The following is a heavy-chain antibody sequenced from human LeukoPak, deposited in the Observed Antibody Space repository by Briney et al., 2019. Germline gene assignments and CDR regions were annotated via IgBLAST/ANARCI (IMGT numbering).Heavy chain of an antibody. CDR2: ISSSSSYI. D-gene: IGHD1-20*01. CDR3: AKIGVIGKWYFDL. V-gene: IGHV3-21*01. J-gene: IGHJ2*01. Sequence: GGSLRLSCEASGFTFSGHGMSWVRLAPGKGLEWVSSISSSSSYIYYADSVKGRFTISRDNAKNSLYLQMSSLRAEDTAVYYCAKIGVIGKWYFDLWGRGALVTVS. CDR1: GFTFSGHG.